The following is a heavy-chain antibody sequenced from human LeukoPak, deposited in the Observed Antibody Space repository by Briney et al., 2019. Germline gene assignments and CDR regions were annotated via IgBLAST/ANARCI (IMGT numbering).Heavy chain of an antibody. Sequence: PGGSLRLSCAASGFTFSSYGMHWVRQAPGKGLEWVAVISYDGSNKYYADSVKGRFTISRDNSKNKLYLQMNSLRAEDTAVYYCAKDLGYGYDILTGLLGVDYWGQGTLVTVSS. CDR3: AKDLGYGYDILTGLLGVDY. D-gene: IGHD3-9*01. V-gene: IGHV3-30*18. CDR1: GFTFSSYG. J-gene: IGHJ4*02. CDR2: ISYDGSNK.